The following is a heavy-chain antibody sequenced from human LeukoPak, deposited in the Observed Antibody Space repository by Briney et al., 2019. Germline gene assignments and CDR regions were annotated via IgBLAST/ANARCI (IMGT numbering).Heavy chain of an antibody. CDR3: TRDTTCGMDV. J-gene: IGHJ6*02. CDR2: INTDGSGT. CDR1: GFTFSSYW. V-gene: IGHV3-74*01. Sequence: GGSLRLSCAASGFTFSSYWMHWVRHSPGKGLVWVSRINTDGSGTSYADSVKGRFTISRDNTKNTLYLQMNSLRAEDTAVYYCTRDTTCGMDVWGQGTTVTVSS. D-gene: IGHD1-1*01.